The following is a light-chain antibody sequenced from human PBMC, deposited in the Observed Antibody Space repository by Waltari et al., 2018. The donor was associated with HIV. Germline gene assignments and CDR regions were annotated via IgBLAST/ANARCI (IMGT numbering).Light chain of an antibody. CDR3: SSYTGTSTLYV. CDR2: EVS. J-gene: IGLJ1*01. V-gene: IGLV2-14*01. Sequence: QSALTQPASVSGSPGQSITISCTGTNSDLGAYNYVSWYQQHPGKAPKLLIYEVSNRPAGVSHRFSGSKSGTTASLTISGLQAEDEADYYCSSYTGTSTLYVFGPGTKVTVL. CDR1: NSDLGAYNY.